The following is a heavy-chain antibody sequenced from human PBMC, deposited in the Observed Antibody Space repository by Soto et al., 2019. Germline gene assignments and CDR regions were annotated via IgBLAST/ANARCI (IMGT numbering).Heavy chain of an antibody. D-gene: IGHD6-13*01. CDR2: ISAYNGNT. J-gene: IGHJ5*02. CDR1: GYTFTSYG. CDR3: ARDPRSAAGPSQDRRGVYWFDP. Sequence: GASVKVSCKASGYTFTSYGISWVRQAPGQGLEWMGWISAYNGNTNYAQKLQGRVTMTTDTSTSTAYMELRSLRSDDTAVYYCARDPRSAAGPSQDRRGVYWFDPWGQGTLVTVSS. V-gene: IGHV1-18*01.